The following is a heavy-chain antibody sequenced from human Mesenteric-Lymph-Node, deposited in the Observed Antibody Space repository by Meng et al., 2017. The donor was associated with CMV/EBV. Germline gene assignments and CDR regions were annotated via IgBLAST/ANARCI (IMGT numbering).Heavy chain of an antibody. CDR2: INDGGGRT. Sequence: GESLKISCAASGFIFSNYAMSWVRQAPGKGLEWVSTINDGGGRTFYADSVKGRCTISRDTSKDTLYLQMNSLRGEDTAVYYCAKGPTYSSGWYYFDYWGQGTLVPSPQ. CDR3: AKGPTYSSGWYYFDY. V-gene: IGHV3-23*01. J-gene: IGHJ4*02. D-gene: IGHD6-19*01. CDR1: GFIFSNYA.